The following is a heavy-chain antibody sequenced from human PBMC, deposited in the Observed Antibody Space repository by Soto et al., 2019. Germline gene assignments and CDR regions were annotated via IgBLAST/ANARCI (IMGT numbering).Heavy chain of an antibody. J-gene: IGHJ4*02. Sequence: QITLKESGPTLVKPTQTLTLTCTFSGFSLSTTGVGVGWIRQPPGKALEWLALIYWDDDTRYSPSLKSRLTITKDTSKNHVGLTMTNMDPVDTATYYCAHGYYGSGSYQSADYWGQGTLVTVSS. V-gene: IGHV2-5*02. CDR2: IYWDDDT. CDR1: GFSLSTTGVG. D-gene: IGHD3-10*01. CDR3: AHGYYGSGSYQSADY.